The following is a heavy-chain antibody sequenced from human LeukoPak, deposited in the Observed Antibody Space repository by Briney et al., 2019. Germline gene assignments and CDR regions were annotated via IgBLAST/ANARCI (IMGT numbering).Heavy chain of an antibody. CDR3: AKDRFQVVVAATRYFDY. D-gene: IGHD2-15*01. J-gene: IGHJ4*02. CDR2: ISGSGGST. CDR1: GFTFSSYA. Sequence: GGSLRLSCAASGFTFSSYAMSWVRQAPGKGLEWVSAISGSGGSTYYADSVKGRFTISRDNSKNTLYLQMNSLRAGDTAVYYCAKDRFQVVVAATRYFDYWGQGTLVTVSS. V-gene: IGHV3-23*01.